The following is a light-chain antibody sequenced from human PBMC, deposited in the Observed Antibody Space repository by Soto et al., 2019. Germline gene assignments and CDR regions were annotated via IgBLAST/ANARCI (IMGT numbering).Light chain of an antibody. J-gene: IGKJ4*01. V-gene: IGKV1-9*01. CDR1: LDIRGY. CDR3: QQLDRYPFT. Sequence: DIQVTQSPSFLSASVGDRVAITCRASLDIRGYLAWYQQKPGKVPRLLIYSASTLQSGVPSRFSGSGSGTEFTLTISSLQPEDFASYYCQQLDRYPFTFGGGTKVDIK. CDR2: SAS.